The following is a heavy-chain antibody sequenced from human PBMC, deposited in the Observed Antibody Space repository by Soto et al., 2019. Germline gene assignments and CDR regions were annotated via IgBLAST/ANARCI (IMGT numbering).Heavy chain of an antibody. Sequence: SETLSLTCAVYGGSFSGGYWTWIRQPPGTGLEWIGEINHSGSTNYNPSLKSRVTISVDTSKNQFSLKLTSVTAADTAVYYCARDKITGLFDYWGQGTLVTVSS. CDR1: GGSFSGGY. V-gene: IGHV4-34*01. D-gene: IGHD2-8*02. CDR3: ARDKITGLFDY. J-gene: IGHJ4*02. CDR2: INHSGST.